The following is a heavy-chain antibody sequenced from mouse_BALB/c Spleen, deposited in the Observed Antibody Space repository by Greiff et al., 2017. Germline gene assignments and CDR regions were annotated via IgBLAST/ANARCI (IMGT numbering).Heavy chain of an antibody. CDR1: GFTFNTNA. CDR2: IRSKSNNYAT. V-gene: IGHV10S3*01. Sequence: EVQLVETGGGLVQPKGSLKLSCAASGFTFNTNAMNWVRQAPGKGLEWVARIRSKSNNYATYYADSVKDRFTISRDDSQSMLYLQMNNLKTEDTAMYYCVISSWFAYWGQGTLVTVSA. J-gene: IGHJ3*01. CDR3: VISSWFAY.